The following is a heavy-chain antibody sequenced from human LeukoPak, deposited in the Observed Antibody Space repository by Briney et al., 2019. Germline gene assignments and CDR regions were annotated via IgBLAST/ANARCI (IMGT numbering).Heavy chain of an antibody. CDR3: ATSYSSSRKSLFDY. Sequence: RASETLSLTCSVSGGSISSYYWSWIRQPPGKGLEWIGYIYYSGSTNYNPSLKSRVTISVDTSKNQFSLKLSSVTAADTAVYYCATSYSSSRKSLFDYWGQGTLVTVSS. D-gene: IGHD6-13*01. CDR1: GGSISSYY. CDR2: IYYSGST. J-gene: IGHJ4*02. V-gene: IGHV4-59*01.